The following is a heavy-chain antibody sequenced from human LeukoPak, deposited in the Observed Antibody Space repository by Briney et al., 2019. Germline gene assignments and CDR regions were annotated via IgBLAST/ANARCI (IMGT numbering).Heavy chain of an antibody. J-gene: IGHJ4*02. CDR3: TTLSSWRFDGTYVIDY. CDR2: ISGSGGST. CDR1: GFTFSSYA. D-gene: IGHD1-26*01. V-gene: IGHV3-23*01. Sequence: GGSLRLSCAASGFTFSSYAMSWVRQAPGKGLEWVSAISGSGGSTYYADSVKGRFTISRDNSKNTLYLQMNSLKTEDTAVYYCTTLSSWRFDGTYVIDYWGQGTLVTVSS.